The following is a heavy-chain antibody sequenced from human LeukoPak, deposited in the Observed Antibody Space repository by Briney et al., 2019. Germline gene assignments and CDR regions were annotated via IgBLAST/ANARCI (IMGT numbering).Heavy chain of an antibody. V-gene: IGHV3-13*01. Sequence: PGGSLRLSCAAPGFTFSSYDIHWVRQATGKGLGWVSAIGTAGDTYYPGSVKGRFTISRENAKNSLYLQMNSLRAEDTAVYYCARTLAARYYYYGMDVWGQGTTVTVSS. CDR2: IGTAGDT. CDR3: ARTLAARYYYYGMDV. CDR1: GFTFSSYD. D-gene: IGHD6-6*01. J-gene: IGHJ6*02.